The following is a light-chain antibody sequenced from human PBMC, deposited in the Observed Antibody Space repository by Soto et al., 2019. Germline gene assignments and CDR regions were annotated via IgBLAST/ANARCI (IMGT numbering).Light chain of an antibody. CDR1: SSNIGNNY. J-gene: IGLJ1*01. CDR2: ENN. V-gene: IGLV1-51*02. Sequence: QSVLTQPPSVSAAPRQKVTISCSGSSSNIGNNYVSWYQQLPGTAPKLLIYENNKRPSGIPDRFSGSKSGTSATLGITGLQTGDEADYYCGTWDSSLSVLYVFGTGTRSPS. CDR3: GTWDSSLSVLYV.